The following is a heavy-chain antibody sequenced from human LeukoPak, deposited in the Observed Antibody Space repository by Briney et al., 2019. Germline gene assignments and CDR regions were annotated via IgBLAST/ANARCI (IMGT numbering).Heavy chain of an antibody. CDR2: ISNSGSTK. V-gene: IGHV3-11*01. J-gene: IGHJ4*02. Sequence: GGSLRLSCAASGFTFSDYYMSWIRQAPGKGLEWVSYISNSGSTKYYADSVKGRFTISRDNAKNSVSLQMDSLRAEDTAVYFCARRPRYRSGWYYFDYWGQGTLVTVSS. CDR3: ARRPRYRSGWYYFDY. D-gene: IGHD6-19*01. CDR1: GFTFSDYY.